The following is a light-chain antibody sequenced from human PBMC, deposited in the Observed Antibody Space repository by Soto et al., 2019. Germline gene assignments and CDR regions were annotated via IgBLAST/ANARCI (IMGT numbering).Light chain of an antibody. Sequence: ALTQPASVSGSPGQSITISCTGTSSDVGGYNYVSWYQQHPGKAPKLMIYEVSNRPSGVSNRFSGSKSGNTASLTISGLQAEDEADYYCSSYTSSSTPFVFGTGTKLTVL. CDR1: SSDVGGYNY. CDR2: EVS. J-gene: IGLJ1*01. CDR3: SSYTSSSTPFV. V-gene: IGLV2-14*01.